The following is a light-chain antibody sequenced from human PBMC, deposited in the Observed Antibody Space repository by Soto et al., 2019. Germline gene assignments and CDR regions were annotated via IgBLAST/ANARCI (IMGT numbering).Light chain of an antibody. CDR1: SSDIGGYNS. V-gene: IGLV2-8*01. CDR2: EVN. Sequence: QSVLTQPPSASGSAGQSVTISCTGTSSDIGGYNSVSWYQQHPGKAPRLMIYEVNKRPSGVPDRFSGSKSGYAASLTVSGLXTEDEAFYYCSSSAGIYHYLVFGGGTKVTVL. CDR3: SSSAGIYHYLV. J-gene: IGLJ3*02.